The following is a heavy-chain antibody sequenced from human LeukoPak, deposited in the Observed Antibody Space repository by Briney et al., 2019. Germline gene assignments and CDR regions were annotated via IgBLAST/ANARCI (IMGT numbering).Heavy chain of an antibody. D-gene: IGHD2-2*02. CDR3: ARGGRYCSSTSCYTEGFDY. V-gene: IGHV1-69*02. J-gene: IGHJ4*02. CDR1: GGTFSSYT. Sequence: ASVPVSCKASGGTFSSYTIRWVRQAPGQGLEWMGMIIPILGIANYAQKFQGRVTITADKSTSTAYMELSRLRSDDTAVYYCARGGRYCSSTSCYTEGFDYWGQGTLVTVSS. CDR2: IIPILGIA.